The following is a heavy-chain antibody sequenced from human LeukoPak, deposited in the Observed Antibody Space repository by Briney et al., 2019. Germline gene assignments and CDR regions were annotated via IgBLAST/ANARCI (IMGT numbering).Heavy chain of an antibody. CDR3: ARDRLYDSSGYYLDY. CDR1: GFTFSSYS. Sequence: GGSLRLSCAASGFTFSSYSMNWVRQAPGKGLEWVSSISSSSSYIYYADSVRGRFTISRDNAKNSLYLQMNSLRAEDTALYYCARDRLYDSSGYYLDYWGQGTLVTVSS. CDR2: ISSSSSYI. V-gene: IGHV3-21*04. D-gene: IGHD3-22*01. J-gene: IGHJ4*02.